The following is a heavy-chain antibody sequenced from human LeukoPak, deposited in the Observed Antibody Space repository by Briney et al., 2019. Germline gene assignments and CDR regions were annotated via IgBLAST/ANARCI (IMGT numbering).Heavy chain of an antibody. Sequence: SETLSLTCTVSGGSISSYYWSWIRQPPGKGLEWIGYIYYSGSTSYNPSLRSRVTISIDISKNQFSPKLSSVTAADTAVYYRARDLRTVAANSHDAFDIWGQGTMVTVSS. CDR2: IYYSGST. D-gene: IGHD6-19*01. CDR3: ARDLRTVAANSHDAFDI. CDR1: GGSISSYY. J-gene: IGHJ3*02. V-gene: IGHV4-59*01.